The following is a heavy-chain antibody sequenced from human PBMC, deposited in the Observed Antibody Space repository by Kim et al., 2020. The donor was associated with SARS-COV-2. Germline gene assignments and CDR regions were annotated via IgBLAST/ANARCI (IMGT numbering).Heavy chain of an antibody. CDR3: ARGYAFDI. J-gene: IGHJ3*02. V-gene: IGHV6-1*01. Sequence: KWYNDYSPSGKGRITISPDTSKNPFSLQLNSVSPEDTAVYYCARGYAFDIWGPGTLVTVSS. CDR2: KWYN.